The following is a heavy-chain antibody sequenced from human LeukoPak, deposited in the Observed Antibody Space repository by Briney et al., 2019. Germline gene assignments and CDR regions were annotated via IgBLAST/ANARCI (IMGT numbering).Heavy chain of an antibody. CDR2: ISGSGGST. Sequence: GRSLRLSCTASGFTFSSYAMSWVRQAPGKGLEWVSAISGSGGSTYYADSVKGRFTISRDNSKNTLYLQMNSLRAEDTAVYYCAKAPREYYYDSSGYPYYFDYWGQGTLVTVSS. D-gene: IGHD3-22*01. J-gene: IGHJ4*02. CDR1: GFTFSSYA. CDR3: AKAPREYYYDSSGYPYYFDY. V-gene: IGHV3-23*01.